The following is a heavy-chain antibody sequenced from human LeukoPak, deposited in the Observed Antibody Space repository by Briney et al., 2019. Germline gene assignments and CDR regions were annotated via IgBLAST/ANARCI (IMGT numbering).Heavy chain of an antibody. J-gene: IGHJ4*02. Sequence: SETLSLTCTVSGGSISPYYWSWIRQPPGKGLEWIGYIYYSGTTTYNPSLESRVTMSVDTSKDQVSLNLNSVTAADTAVYYCARDLKIGYNSGWYSFDYWGQGILVTVSS. CDR3: ARDLKIGYNSGWYSFDY. CDR1: GGSISPYY. V-gene: IGHV4-59*01. D-gene: IGHD6-19*01. CDR2: IYYSGTT.